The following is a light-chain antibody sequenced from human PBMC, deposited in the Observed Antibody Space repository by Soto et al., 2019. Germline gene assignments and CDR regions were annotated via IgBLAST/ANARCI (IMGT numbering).Light chain of an antibody. Sequence: DIQMTQSPSSLSASVVDIVTITFRASQSISSYLNWHQQKPGKAPKLLIYAASSLQSGVPSRFSGSGSGTDFTLTISSLQPEDFATYYCQQSYSTPRKFGQGTKVDIK. CDR3: QQSYSTPRK. V-gene: IGKV1-39*01. CDR2: AAS. J-gene: IGKJ1*01. CDR1: QSISSY.